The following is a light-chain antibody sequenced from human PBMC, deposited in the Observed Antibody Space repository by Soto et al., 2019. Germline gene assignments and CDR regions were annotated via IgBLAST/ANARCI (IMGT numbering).Light chain of an antibody. CDR1: SSDVGGYNY. J-gene: IGLJ6*01. Sequence: QSVLTQPASVSGSPGQSITISCTGTSSDVGGYNYVSWYQQHPGKAPKLMIFEVSNRPSGVSNRFSGSKSGNTASLTISGLQSEDEADYYCTSYTPTGALVFGSGTQLTVL. CDR2: EVS. CDR3: TSYTPTGALV. V-gene: IGLV2-14*01.